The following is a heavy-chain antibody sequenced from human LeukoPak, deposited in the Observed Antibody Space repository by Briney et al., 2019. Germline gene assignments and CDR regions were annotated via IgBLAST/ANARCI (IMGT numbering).Heavy chain of an antibody. CDR1: GDSISNYW. CDR3: ARHLSTTSWDHSFDY. Sequence: SETLSLTCSVSGDSISNYWWSWIRQPPGKGLEWIGYISYSGSTKYNPSLKSRVTIAADTSRNHFSLKLSSVTAADAAVYYCARHLSTTSWDHSFDYWGQGTLVTVSS. V-gene: IGHV4-59*08. D-gene: IGHD2-2*01. J-gene: IGHJ4*02. CDR2: ISYSGST.